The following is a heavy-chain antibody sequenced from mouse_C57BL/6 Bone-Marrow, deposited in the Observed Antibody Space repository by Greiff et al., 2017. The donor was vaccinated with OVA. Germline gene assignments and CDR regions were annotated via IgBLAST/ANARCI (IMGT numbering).Heavy chain of an antibody. CDR2: ISDGGSYT. Sequence: EAKLVESGGGLVKPGGSLKLSCAASGFTFSSYAMSWVRQTPEKRLEWVATISDGGSYTYYPDNVKGRFTISRDNAKNNLYLQMSHLKSEDTAMYYCARWGYYGSSYGYFDVWGTGTTVTVSS. J-gene: IGHJ1*03. D-gene: IGHD1-1*01. V-gene: IGHV5-4*03. CDR1: GFTFSSYA. CDR3: ARWGYYGSSYGYFDV.